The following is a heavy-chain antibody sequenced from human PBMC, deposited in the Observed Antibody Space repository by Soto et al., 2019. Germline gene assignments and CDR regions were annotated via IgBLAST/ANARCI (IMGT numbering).Heavy chain of an antibody. CDR2: ISSSSSYI. D-gene: IGHD5-18*01. CDR3: ARERWVYSYGINYYYYGMDV. Sequence: PGGSLRLSCAASGFTFSSYSMNWVRQAPGKGLEWVSSISSSSSYIYYADSVKGRFTISRDNAKNSLYLQMNSLRAEGTAVYYCARERWVYSYGINYYYYGMDVWGQGTTVTVSS. J-gene: IGHJ6*02. CDR1: GFTFSSYS. V-gene: IGHV3-21*01.